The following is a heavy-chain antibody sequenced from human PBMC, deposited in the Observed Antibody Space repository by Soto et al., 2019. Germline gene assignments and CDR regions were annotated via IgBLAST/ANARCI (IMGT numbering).Heavy chain of an antibody. CDR1: GFTFSSYA. J-gene: IGHJ1*01. D-gene: IGHD6-13*01. Sequence: EVQLLESGGGLVQPGGSLRLSCAASGFTFSSYAMSWVRQAPGKGLEWVSAISGSGGSTYYADSVKGRFTISRDNSKNTLYLQMNSLRAEDTAVYYCAKDARYSSSWYRGSGTIGDFQHWGQGTLVTVSS. V-gene: IGHV3-23*01. CDR2: ISGSGGST. CDR3: AKDARYSSSWYRGSGTIGDFQH.